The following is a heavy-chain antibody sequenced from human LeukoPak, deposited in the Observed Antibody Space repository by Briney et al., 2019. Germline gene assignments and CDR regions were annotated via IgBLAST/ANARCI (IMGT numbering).Heavy chain of an antibody. D-gene: IGHD3-22*01. V-gene: IGHV5-51*01. Sequence: GESLKISCKGSGYSFTSYWIGWVRQMPGKGLEWMGIIYPGDSDTRYSPSFRGQVTISADKSISTAYLQWSSLKASDTAMYYCARHVTTSDYESSWFDSWGQGTLVKVSS. CDR2: IYPGDSDT. CDR1: GYSFTSYW. J-gene: IGHJ5*01. CDR3: ARHVTTSDYESSWFDS.